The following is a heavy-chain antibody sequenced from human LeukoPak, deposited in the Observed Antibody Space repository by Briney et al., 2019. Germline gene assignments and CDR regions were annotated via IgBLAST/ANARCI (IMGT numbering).Heavy chain of an antibody. CDR3: ARGPFWSGYYDD. Sequence: GGSLRLSCAASGFPFSDYYRSWIRQAPGKGLEWVSYISDSGNTIYYADSVKGRFTISRDNAKNSLYLQVNSLRSEDTAVYHCARGPFWSGYYDDWGQGTLVTVSS. J-gene: IGHJ4*02. D-gene: IGHD3-3*01. CDR1: GFPFSDYY. CDR2: ISDSGNTI. V-gene: IGHV3-11*01.